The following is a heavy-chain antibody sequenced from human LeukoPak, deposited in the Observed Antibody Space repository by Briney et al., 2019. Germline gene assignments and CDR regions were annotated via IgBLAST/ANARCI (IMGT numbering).Heavy chain of an antibody. CDR3: ARGEDYYFHTDV. D-gene: IGHD2-21*02. CDR2: LYSGGDT. Sequence: PGGSLRLSCAASGFSVSDSYMSWVRQAPGKGLEWVSILYSGGDTYYSASVRGRFTISRDNSENTLYLQMNTLSAADTAVYFCARGEDYYFHTDVWGKGATVTVSS. J-gene: IGHJ6*03. V-gene: IGHV3-66*02. CDR1: GFSVSDSY.